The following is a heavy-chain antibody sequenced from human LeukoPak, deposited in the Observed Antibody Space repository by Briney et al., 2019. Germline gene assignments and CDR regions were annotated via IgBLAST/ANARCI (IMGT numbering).Heavy chain of an antibody. CDR2: INHSGST. CDR3: ARALWFGESSQP. J-gene: IGHJ5*02. Sequence: SETLSLTCAVYGGSFSGYYWSWIRQPPGKGLEWIGEINHSGSTNYNPSLKSRVTISVDTSENQFSLKLSSVTAADTAVYYCARALWFGESSQPWGQGTLVTVSS. V-gene: IGHV4-34*01. D-gene: IGHD3-10*01. CDR1: GGSFSGYY.